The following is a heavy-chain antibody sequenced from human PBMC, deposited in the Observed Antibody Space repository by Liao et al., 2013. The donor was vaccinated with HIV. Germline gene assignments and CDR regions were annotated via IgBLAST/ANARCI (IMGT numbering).Heavy chain of an antibody. V-gene: IGHV4-61*02. Sequence: QVQLQESGPGLVKPAQTLTLTCTVSGDSINSGGFFWTWIRQPVGKGLEWIGSIYYSGSTYYNPSLKSRVTISVDTSKNQFSLKLSSVTAADTAVYYCAREGVATSYYYYYYMDVWGKGTTVTVSS. CDR3: AREGVATSYYYYYYMDV. J-gene: IGHJ6*03. CDR1: GDSINSGGFF. D-gene: IGHD5-12*01. CDR2: IYYSGST.